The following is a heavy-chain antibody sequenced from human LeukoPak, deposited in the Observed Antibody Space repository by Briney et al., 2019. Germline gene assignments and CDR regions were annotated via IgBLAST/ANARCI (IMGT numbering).Heavy chain of an antibody. V-gene: IGHV3-7*01. J-gene: IGHJ6*02. D-gene: IGHD1-7*01. CDR1: GFTFSSYW. Sequence: PGGSLRLSCAASGFTFSSYWMRWVRQAPGKGLEWVANIKQGGTEKDYVDSVKGRFTISRDNAKNSLYLQMNSLRAEDTAVYFCARESLVSGTTRGNYYYYGMDVWDQGSTVTVSS. CDR2: IKQGGTEK. CDR3: ARESLVSGTTRGNYYYYGMDV.